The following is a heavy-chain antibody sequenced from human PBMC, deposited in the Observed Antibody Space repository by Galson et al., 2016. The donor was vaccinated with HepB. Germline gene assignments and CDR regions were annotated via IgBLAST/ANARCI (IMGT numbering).Heavy chain of an antibody. Sequence: TLSLTCSVSGGSISSGEYYWRWIRQPPGKGLEWIGYIYYSGSTYYNPPLKSRVTISVDTSKNQFSLKLSSVTAADTAVYYCARSLTRFLEWLWFDPWGQGTLVTVSS. V-gene: IGHV4-30-4*01. CDR3: ARSLTRFLEWLWFDP. CDR1: GGSISSGEYY. CDR2: IYYSGST. J-gene: IGHJ5*02. D-gene: IGHD3-3*01.